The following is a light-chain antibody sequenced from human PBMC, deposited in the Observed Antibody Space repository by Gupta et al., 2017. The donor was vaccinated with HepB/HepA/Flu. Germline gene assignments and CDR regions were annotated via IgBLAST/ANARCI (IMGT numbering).Light chain of an antibody. V-gene: IGLV4-69*01. Sequence: QVVLTQSPSASASLGASVKLTCTLSSGHSTYTIAWHQQQPEKGPRYLMKLNSDGSHNRGDGIPDRFSGSSSGAERYLTISSPQSEDEADYYCQTWGTGYRVFGGGTKLTVL. CDR2: LNSDGSH. J-gene: IGLJ3*02. CDR1: SGHSTYT. CDR3: QTWGTGYRV.